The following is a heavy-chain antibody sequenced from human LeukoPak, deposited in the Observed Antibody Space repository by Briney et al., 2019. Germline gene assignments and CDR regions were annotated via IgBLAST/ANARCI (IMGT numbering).Heavy chain of an antibody. CDR3: ARDLYCSGGSCAGYFDH. V-gene: IGHV3-21*01. D-gene: IGHD2-15*01. CDR1: GFTFSTYS. J-gene: IGHJ4*02. Sequence: GGSLRLSCAASGFTFSTYSMNWVRQAPGKGLEWVSSISSGSGYIYYADSVKGRFTISRDNAKNSLYLQMNSLRAEDTAVYYCARDLYCSGGSCAGYFDHWGQGTLVTVSS. CDR2: ISSGSGYI.